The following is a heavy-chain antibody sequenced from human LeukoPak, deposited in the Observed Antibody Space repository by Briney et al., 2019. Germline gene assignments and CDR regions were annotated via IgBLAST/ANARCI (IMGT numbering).Heavy chain of an antibody. CDR3: ARGTYYYGSGRPYYFDY. Sequence: SETLSLTCTVSGGSISSYYWSWIRQPPGKGLEWIWYIYYSGSTNYNPSLKSRVTISVDTSKNQFSLKLSSVTAADTAVYYCARGTYYYGSGRPYYFDYWGQGTLVTVSS. CDR1: GGSISSYY. J-gene: IGHJ4*02. V-gene: IGHV4-59*01. CDR2: IYYSGST. D-gene: IGHD3-10*01.